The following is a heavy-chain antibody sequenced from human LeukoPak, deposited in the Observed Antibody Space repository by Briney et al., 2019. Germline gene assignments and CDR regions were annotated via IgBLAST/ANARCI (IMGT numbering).Heavy chain of an antibody. CDR1: GFSFSRFA. Sequence: GGSLRLSCAASGFSFSRFAMTWVRQAPGKGLEWVSTIRSNGATASNADSVKGRFTISRDNSKNTVYLQVNSLGVEDTAIYYCARGQEFDDGVFDSWGQGTLVTVSS. CDR3: ARGQEFDDGVFDS. V-gene: IGHV3-23*01. D-gene: IGHD1-1*01. CDR2: IRSNGATA. J-gene: IGHJ4*02.